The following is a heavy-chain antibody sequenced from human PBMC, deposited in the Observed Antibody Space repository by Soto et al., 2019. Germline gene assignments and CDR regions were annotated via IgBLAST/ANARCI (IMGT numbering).Heavy chain of an antibody. J-gene: IGHJ5*02. CDR2: IIPIIGII. D-gene: IGHD4-4*01. V-gene: IGHV1-69*08. CDR1: GGTFSTYT. CDR3: AGDPDSHYNDSHASSYP. Sequence: QVQLVQSGAEVKKPGSSVKVSCKASGGTFSTYTITWVRQAPGQGLEWMGRIIPIIGIINYAQKFQGRVTIRAEXXXGXXYMELTGLRSDDTAVYYCAGDPDSHYNDSHASSYPWGQGTLVTVSS.